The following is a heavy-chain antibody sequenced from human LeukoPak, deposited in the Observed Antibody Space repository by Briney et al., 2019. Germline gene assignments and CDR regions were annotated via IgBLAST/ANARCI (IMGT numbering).Heavy chain of an antibody. Sequence: PGGSLRLSCAASGFTFSSYGMHWVRQAPGKGLEWVAFIRYDGGNKYYADSVKGRFTISRDNSKNTLYLQMNSLRAEDTAVYYCAKDLDDMVVIDPWGQGTLVTVSS. CDR1: GFTFSSYG. D-gene: IGHD2-21*01. CDR2: IRYDGGNK. CDR3: AKDLDDMVVIDP. J-gene: IGHJ5*02. V-gene: IGHV3-30*02.